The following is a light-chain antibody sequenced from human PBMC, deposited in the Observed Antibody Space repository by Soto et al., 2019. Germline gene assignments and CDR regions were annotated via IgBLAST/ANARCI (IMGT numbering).Light chain of an antibody. Sequence: SYELTQASSVSVSPGQTARITCSGDALPKQYAYWYQQKPGQAPVLVIYKDIERPSGIPERFSGSTSGTTVTLTISGVQAEDEADYYCQSSDSIGTFWVFGGGTKLTVL. CDR2: KDI. CDR3: QSSDSIGTFWV. V-gene: IGLV3-25*03. J-gene: IGLJ3*02. CDR1: ALPKQY.